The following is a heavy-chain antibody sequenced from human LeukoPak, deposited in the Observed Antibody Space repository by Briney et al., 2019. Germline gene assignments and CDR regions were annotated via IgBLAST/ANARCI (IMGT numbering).Heavy chain of an antibody. CDR2: IFGGGST. Sequence: GGSLRLSCAASGFAIYSNYMSWVRQAPGKGLEWVSVIFGGGSTYSADSVKGRFTISRDNSKNTLFLQMHSLRAEDTAVYYCARVGDYEEFDYWGQGTLVTVSS. J-gene: IGHJ4*02. V-gene: IGHV3-53*01. CDR1: GFAIYSNY. D-gene: IGHD4-17*01. CDR3: ARVGDYEEFDY.